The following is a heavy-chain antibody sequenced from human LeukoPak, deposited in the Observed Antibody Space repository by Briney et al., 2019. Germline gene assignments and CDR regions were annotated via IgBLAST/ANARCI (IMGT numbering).Heavy chain of an antibody. D-gene: IGHD5-12*01. CDR1: GGSFSGYY. J-gene: IGHJ6*04. CDR2: INHSGST. V-gene: IGHV4-34*01. Sequence: SSETLSLTCAVYGGSFSGYYWSWIRQPPGKGLGWIGEINHSGSTNYNPSLKSRVTISVDTSKNQFSLKLSSVTAADTAVYYCARGRRLRLAYYYGMDVWGKGTTVTVSS. CDR3: ARGRRLRLAYYYGMDV.